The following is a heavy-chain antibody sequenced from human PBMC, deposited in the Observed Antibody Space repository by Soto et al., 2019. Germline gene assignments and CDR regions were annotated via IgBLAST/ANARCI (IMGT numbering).Heavy chain of an antibody. CDR3: ARVGSRLPKLELQLNYYYYGMDV. Sequence: QVQLVQSGAEVKKPGSSVKVSCKASGGTFSSYAISWVRQAPGQGLEWMGGIIPIFGTANYAQKFQGRVTITADESTSTAYMELSSLRSEDTAVYYCARVGSRLPKLELQLNYYYYGMDVWGQGTTVTVSS. D-gene: IGHD1-7*01. J-gene: IGHJ6*02. CDR2: IIPIFGTA. CDR1: GGTFSSYA. V-gene: IGHV1-69*01.